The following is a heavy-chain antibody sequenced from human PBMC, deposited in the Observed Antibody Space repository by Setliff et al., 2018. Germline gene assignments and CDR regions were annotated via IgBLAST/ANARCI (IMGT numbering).Heavy chain of an antibody. CDR2: IHASGSP. J-gene: IGHJ4*02. V-gene: IGHV4-61*02. CDR1: GGSITSGSFY. D-gene: IGHD3-9*01. CDR3: AKERYFDWFFEE. Sequence: PSETLSLTCTVSGGSITSGSFYWSWIRQSDGKRPEWIGRIHASGSPDYNPSLRGRVTMSLDPSANQFSLKLSSVTAADTARYYCAKERYFDWFFEEWGQGTLGHRLL.